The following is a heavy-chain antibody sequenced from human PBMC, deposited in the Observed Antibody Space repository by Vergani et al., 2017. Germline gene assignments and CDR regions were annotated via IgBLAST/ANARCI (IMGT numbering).Heavy chain of an antibody. D-gene: IGHD3-3*01. J-gene: IGHJ6*02. CDR1: GFTFSSYW. CDR3: ARDSTYYDFWGGYYYYYYGMDV. V-gene: IGHV3-74*01. Sequence: EVQLLESGGGLVQPGGSLRLSCAASGFTFSSYWMHWVRQAPGKGLVWVSRINSDGSSTSYADSVKGRFTISRDNAKNTLYLQMNSLRAEDTAVYYCARDSTYYDFWGGYYYYYYGMDVWGQGTTVTVSS. CDR2: INSDGSST.